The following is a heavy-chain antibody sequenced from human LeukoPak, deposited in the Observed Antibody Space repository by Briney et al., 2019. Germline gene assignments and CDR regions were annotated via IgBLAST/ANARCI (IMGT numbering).Heavy chain of an antibody. CDR2: IYYSGST. CDR1: GGSISSDY. V-gene: IGHV4-59*12. Sequence: PSETLSLTCTVSGGSISSDYWSWIRQPPGKGLEWIGYIYYSGSTNYNPSLKSRVTISVDTSKNQFSLKLSSVTAADTAVYYCASGAGPPSSSHNFDYWGQGTLVTVSS. J-gene: IGHJ4*02. CDR3: ASGAGPPSSSHNFDY. D-gene: IGHD1-14*01.